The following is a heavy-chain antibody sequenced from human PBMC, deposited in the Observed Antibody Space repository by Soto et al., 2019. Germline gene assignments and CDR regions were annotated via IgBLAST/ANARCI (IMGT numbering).Heavy chain of an antibody. CDR2: IDAGNGNT. Sequence: ASVKVSCKASGYTFTSYGISWVRQAPGQGLEWMGWIDAGNGNTKYSQKFQGRVTITRDTSASTAYMELSSLRSEDTAVYYCARKGVLLWFGELRHYGMDVWGQGTTVTVSS. D-gene: IGHD3-10*01. J-gene: IGHJ6*02. V-gene: IGHV1-3*01. CDR1: GYTFTSYG. CDR3: ARKGVLLWFGELRHYGMDV.